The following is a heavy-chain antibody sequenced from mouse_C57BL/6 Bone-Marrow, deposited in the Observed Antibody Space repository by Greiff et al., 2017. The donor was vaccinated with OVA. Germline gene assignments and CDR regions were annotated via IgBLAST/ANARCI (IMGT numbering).Heavy chain of an antibody. CDR2: ISNGGGST. Sequence: EVKVEESGGGLVQPGGSLKLSCAASGFTFSDYYMYWVRQTPEKRLEWVAYISNGGGSTYYPDTVKGRFTISRDNAKNTLYLQMSRLKSEDTAMYYCARHDITTVVALDYWGQGTTLTVSS. V-gene: IGHV5-12*01. J-gene: IGHJ2*01. CDR1: GFTFSDYY. D-gene: IGHD1-1*01. CDR3: ARHDITTVVALDY.